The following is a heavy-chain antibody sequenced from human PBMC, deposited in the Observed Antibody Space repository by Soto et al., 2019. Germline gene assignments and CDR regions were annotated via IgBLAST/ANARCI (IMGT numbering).Heavy chain of an antibody. V-gene: IGHV4-59*01. CDR1: GGSISSYY. CDR3: ARDLWYYYGSGSVGMDV. CDR2: IYYSGST. Sequence: SETLSLTCTVYGGSISSYYWSWIRQPPGKVLEWIGYIYYSGSTNYNPSLKSRVTISVDTSKNQFSLKLSSVTAADTAVYYCARDLWYYYGSGSVGMDVWGQGTTVT. J-gene: IGHJ6*02. D-gene: IGHD3-10*01.